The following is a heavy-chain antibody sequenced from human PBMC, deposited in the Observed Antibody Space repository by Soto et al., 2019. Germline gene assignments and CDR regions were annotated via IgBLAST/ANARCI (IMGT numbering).Heavy chain of an antibody. CDR1: GFIFNSHG. D-gene: IGHD6-13*01. J-gene: IGHJ6*02. CDR2: ISNDGSDK. V-gene: IGHV3-30*18. CDR3: VKDSGTGRSSWYTYYYYGMDV. Sequence: QVQVVESGGGVVQPGRSLRLSCAASGFIFNSHGMHWVRQAPGKGLEWVAVISNDGSDKNYADSVKGRFTISRDNSKNTLYLQMNSLRAEDTAVYYFVKDSGTGRSSWYTYYYYGMDVWGQGTTVTVSS.